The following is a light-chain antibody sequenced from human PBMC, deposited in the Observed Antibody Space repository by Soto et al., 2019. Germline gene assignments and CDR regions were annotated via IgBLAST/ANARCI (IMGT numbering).Light chain of an antibody. Sequence: DIQMTQSPSSLSASVGDRVSITCRASQSVSIYLNWYQQKPGKAPKPLIQAASNLQSGVPSRFSGSGSGTDFTLIISSLQPEDFAFYHCQQSYSIPWTSGHGTKVDIK. CDR2: AAS. CDR3: QQSYSIPWT. J-gene: IGKJ1*01. V-gene: IGKV1-39*01. CDR1: QSVSIY.